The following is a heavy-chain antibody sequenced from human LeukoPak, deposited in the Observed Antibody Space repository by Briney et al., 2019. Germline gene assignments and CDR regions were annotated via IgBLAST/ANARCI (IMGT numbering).Heavy chain of an antibody. J-gene: IGHJ3*01. CDR1: GFTFDEYA. CDR3: AKDRGGSSQLGDAFDV. V-gene: IGHV3-9*01. D-gene: IGHD2-15*01. CDR2: ISYGSDTI. Sequence: GRSLRLSCAASGFTFDEYAMHWVRQAPGKGLEWVSGISYGSDTIGYVDSVKGRFTFSRDNAKNSLYLQMNSLRTDDTALYYCAKDRGGSSQLGDAFDVWGQGTMVSVSS.